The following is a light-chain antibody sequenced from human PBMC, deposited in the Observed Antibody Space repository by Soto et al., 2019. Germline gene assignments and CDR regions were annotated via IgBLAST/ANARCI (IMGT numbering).Light chain of an antibody. Sequence: SQPPKECGSRGPPLNNTCSGSSANIGSNTVNWYQQLPGTAPKLLIYSNNQRPSGVPDRFSGSKSGTSASLAISGLQSEDEADFYCAAWDDSLNCYVFGTGHKVT. V-gene: IGLV1-44*01. J-gene: IGLJ1*01. CDR1: SANIGSNT. CDR3: AAWDDSLNCYV. CDR2: SNN.